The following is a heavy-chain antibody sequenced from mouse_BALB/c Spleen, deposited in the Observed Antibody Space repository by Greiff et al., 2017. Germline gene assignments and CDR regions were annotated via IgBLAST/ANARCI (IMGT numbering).Heavy chain of an antibody. J-gene: IGHJ1*01. CDR2: ISSGSSTI. Sequence: EVKLVESGGGLVQPGGSRKLSCAASGFTFSSFGMHWVRQAPEKGLEWVAYISSGSSTIYYADTVKGRFTISRDNPKNTLFLQMTSLRSEDTAMYYCARSWPIRWDFDVWGAGTTVTVSS. D-gene: IGHD6-5*01. CDR1: GFTFSSFG. CDR3: ARSWPIRWDFDV. V-gene: IGHV5-17*02.